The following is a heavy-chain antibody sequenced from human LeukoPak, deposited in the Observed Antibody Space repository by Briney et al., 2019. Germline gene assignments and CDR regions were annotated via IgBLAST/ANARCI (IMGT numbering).Heavy chain of an antibody. CDR3: ARVIHRFSRDGYNRGANAPNWFDP. J-gene: IGHJ5*02. CDR2: ISSSSSYI. V-gene: IGHV3-21*01. D-gene: IGHD5-24*01. CDR1: RITFSSYS. Sequence: GGSLRLSCAASRITFSSYSMNWVRQAPGKGLEWVSSISSSSSYIYYADSVKGRFTISRDNAKNSLYLQMNSLRVEDTAVYYCARVIHRFSRDGYNRGANAPNWFDPWGQGTLVTVSS.